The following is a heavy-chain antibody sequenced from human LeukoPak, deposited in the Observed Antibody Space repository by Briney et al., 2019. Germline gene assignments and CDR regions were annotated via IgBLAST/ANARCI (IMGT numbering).Heavy chain of an antibody. CDR2: IKQDGSEK. V-gene: IGHV3-7*01. CDR1: GFTFSSYW. D-gene: IGHD6-13*01. CDR3: ARGLYSRGY. J-gene: IGHJ4*02. Sequence: QTGGSLRLSCVASGFTFSSYWMSWVRQAPGKGLEWVANIKQDGSEKYYVDSLKGRCTISRDNAKNSLYLQMNSLRAEDTAVYFCARGLYSRGYWGQGTLVTVSS.